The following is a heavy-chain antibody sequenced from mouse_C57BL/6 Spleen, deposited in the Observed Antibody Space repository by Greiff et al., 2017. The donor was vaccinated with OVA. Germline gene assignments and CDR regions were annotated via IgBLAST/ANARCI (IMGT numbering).Heavy chain of an antibody. J-gene: IGHJ2*01. V-gene: IGHV5-9*01. CDR2: ISGGGGNT. Sequence: EVHLVESGGGLVKPGGSLKLSCAASGFTFSSYTMSWVRQTPEKRLEWVATISGGGGNTYYPDSVKGRFTISRDNAKNTLYLQMSSLRSEDTALYYCARGTTVVAWDYWGQGTTLTVSS. CDR1: GFTFSSYT. CDR3: ARGTTVVAWDY. D-gene: IGHD1-1*01.